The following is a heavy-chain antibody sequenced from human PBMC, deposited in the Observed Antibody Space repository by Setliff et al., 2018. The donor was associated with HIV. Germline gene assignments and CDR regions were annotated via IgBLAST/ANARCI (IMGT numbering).Heavy chain of an antibody. V-gene: IGHV4-30-2*01. CDR3: AKGPVSGVDL. D-gene: IGHD2-15*01. CDR2: IYHVGGT. Sequence: PSETLSLTCAVSGGSIGSGGYSWSWIRQPPGRGLGWVGYIYHVGGTYYNPSLRSRVTISVDRSKNRFSLKLTSVTAADTAVYYCAKGPVSGVDLWGQGTLVTVSS. CDR1: GGSIGSGGYS. J-gene: IGHJ5*02.